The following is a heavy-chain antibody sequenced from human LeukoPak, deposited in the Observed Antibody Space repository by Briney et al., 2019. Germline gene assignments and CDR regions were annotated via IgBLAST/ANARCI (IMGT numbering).Heavy chain of an antibody. V-gene: IGHV3-21*01. D-gene: IGHD2-21*02. J-gene: IGHJ4*02. CDR2: ISSSSSYI. Sequence: GGSLRLSCAASGFTFSSYSMNWVRQAPGKGLEWVSSISSSSSYIYYADSVKGRFTISRDNAKNSLFLQMDSLRAEDTAVYYCARGNVVTLYYFDYWGQGAQVTVSS. CDR3: ARGNVVTLYYFDY. CDR1: GFTFSSYS.